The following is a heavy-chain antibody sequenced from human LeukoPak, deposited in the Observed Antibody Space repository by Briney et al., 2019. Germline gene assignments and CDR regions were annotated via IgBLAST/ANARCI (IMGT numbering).Heavy chain of an antibody. D-gene: IGHD1-26*01. V-gene: IGHV4-4*09. Sequence: PSETLSLTCTVSGGSISSYYWSWIRQPPGKGLEWIGYIYTSGSTNYNPSLKSRVTISVDTSKNQFSLKLSSVTAADTAVYYCARRRSGSYYFDYWGQGTLVTVS. CDR1: GGSISSYY. CDR3: ARRRSGSYYFDY. J-gene: IGHJ4*02. CDR2: IYTSGST.